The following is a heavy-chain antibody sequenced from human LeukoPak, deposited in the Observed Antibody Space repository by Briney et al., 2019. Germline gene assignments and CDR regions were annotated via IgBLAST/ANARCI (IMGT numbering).Heavy chain of an antibody. CDR2: IYYSGST. V-gene: IGHV4-59*01. CDR3: ARDLKIGYNSGWYSFDY. D-gene: IGHD6-19*01. Sequence: PSETLSLTCTVSGGSISSYYWSWIRQPPGKGLEWIGYIYYSGSTNYNPSLKSRVTMSVDTSKNQFSLKLTSVTAADTAVYYCARDLKIGYNSGWYSFDYWGQGTLVTVSS. CDR1: GGSISSYY. J-gene: IGHJ4*02.